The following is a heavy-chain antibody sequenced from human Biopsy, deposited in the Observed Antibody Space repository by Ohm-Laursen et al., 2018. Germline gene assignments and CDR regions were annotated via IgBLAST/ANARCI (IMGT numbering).Heavy chain of an antibody. CDR1: GGSISSDY. CDR3: ARATNSTGWPYYYFYGMDV. J-gene: IGHJ6*02. V-gene: IGHV4-59*07. CDR2: IYYSGST. Sequence: DTLSLTCTVSGGSISSDYWSWIRQTPGKGLEWIGYIYYSGSTNYNPSLKSRVTISVDTSKSQFSLRLNSVTAADTAVYYCARATNSTGWPYYYFYGMDVWGQGTTVTVSS. D-gene: IGHD2/OR15-2a*01.